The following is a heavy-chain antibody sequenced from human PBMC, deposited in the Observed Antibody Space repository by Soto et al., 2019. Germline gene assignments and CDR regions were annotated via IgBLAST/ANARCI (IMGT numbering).Heavy chain of an antibody. CDR2: IYYSGST. CDR3: ARVNHLITMVRGVIIVMGAFYI. CDR1: CGSISSYY. D-gene: IGHD3-10*01. J-gene: IGHJ3*02. Sequence: PSETLSLTCTVSCGSISSYYWSWIRQPPGKGLEWIGYIYYSGSTNYNPSLKSRVTISVDTSKNQFSLKLSSVTAADTAVYYCARVNHLITMVRGVIIVMGAFYIWGQGTMVTVSS. V-gene: IGHV4-59*01.